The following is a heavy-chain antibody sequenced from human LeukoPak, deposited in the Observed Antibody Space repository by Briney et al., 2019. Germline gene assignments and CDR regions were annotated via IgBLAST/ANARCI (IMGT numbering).Heavy chain of an antibody. J-gene: IGHJ6*03. CDR2: IIPIFGTA. V-gene: IGHV1-69*13. CDR1: GGTFSSYA. D-gene: IGHD3-10*01. CDR3: ARGKYYYGSGSYYTKLYYYYYMDV. Sequence: ASVKVSCKASGGTFSSYAISWVRQAPGQGLEWMGGIIPIFGTANYAQKFQGRVTITADESTSTAYMELSSLRSDDTAVYYCARGKYYYGSGSYYTKLYYYYYMDVWGKGTTVTISS.